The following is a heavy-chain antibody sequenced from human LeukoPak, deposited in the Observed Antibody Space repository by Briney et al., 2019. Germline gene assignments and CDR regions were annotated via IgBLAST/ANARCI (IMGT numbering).Heavy chain of an antibody. V-gene: IGHV4-61*09. CDR1: GGSSRSGSSC. Sequence: SETLSLTCTVSGGSSRSGSSCWTWIRQPAGKGLEWIGHIFTSVTTNYNPSLKSRVTISVDTSKNQFSLNLSSVTDADTAVYYCARGRRITMIVVVKYYFDYWGQGTLVTVSS. CDR2: IFTSVTT. D-gene: IGHD3-22*01. CDR3: ARGRRITMIVVVKYYFDY. J-gene: IGHJ4*02.